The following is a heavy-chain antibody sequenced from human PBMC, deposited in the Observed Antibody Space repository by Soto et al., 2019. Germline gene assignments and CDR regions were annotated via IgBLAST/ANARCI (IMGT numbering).Heavy chain of an antibody. J-gene: IGHJ4*02. Sequence: QVQLVQSGADVKKPGSSVKVSCKASGDTFNFYTINWVRQAPGLGLEWMGRFNPILTMSNYAQKFEGRVTITAAKSTSTAYMELSRLISEDTAMYYCATSYGSGYRAFDFWGQGALVTVSS. V-gene: IGHV1-69*02. CDR2: FNPILTMS. CDR3: ATSYGSGYRAFDF. D-gene: IGHD3-10*01. CDR1: GDTFNFYT.